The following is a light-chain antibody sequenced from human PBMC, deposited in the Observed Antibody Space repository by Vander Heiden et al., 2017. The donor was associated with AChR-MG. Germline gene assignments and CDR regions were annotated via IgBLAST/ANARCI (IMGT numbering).Light chain of an antibody. CDR1: SSNLGARYD. V-gene: IGLV1-40*01. CDR3: QSYDRLGGYV. J-gene: IGLJ1*01. Sequence: QSVLTQPPSVSGAPGQRVTISCTGSSSNLGARYDVHWYQQLPGRAPKRLSSDNTNRPSGVPDRFSGSKAGTSASLAITGLQAEDEADYYCQSYDRLGGYVFGPGTKVTVL. CDR2: DNT.